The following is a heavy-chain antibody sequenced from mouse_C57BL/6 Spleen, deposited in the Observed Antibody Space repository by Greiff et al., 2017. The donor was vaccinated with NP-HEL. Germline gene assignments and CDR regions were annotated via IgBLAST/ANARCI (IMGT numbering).Heavy chain of an antibody. CDR2: IYPRSGNT. J-gene: IGHJ4*01. CDR1: GYTFTSYG. V-gene: IGHV1-81*01. CDR3: ARYGITTVVARNYYAMDY. Sequence: VQLQQSGAELARPGASVKLSCKASGYTFTSYGISWVKQRTGQGLEWIGEIYPRSGNTYYNEKFKGKATLTADKSSSTAYMELRSLTSEDSAVYFCARYGITTVVARNYYAMDYWGQGTSVTVSS. D-gene: IGHD1-1*01.